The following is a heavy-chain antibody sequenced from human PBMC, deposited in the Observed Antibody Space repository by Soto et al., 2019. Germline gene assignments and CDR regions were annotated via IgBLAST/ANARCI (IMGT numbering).Heavy chain of an antibody. D-gene: IGHD3-22*01. V-gene: IGHV3-53*01. Sequence: EVQLVESGGGLIQPGGSLKLSCAASGFTVSSNYMSWVRQAPGKGLGWVSVIYSGGSTYYADSVKGRFTISRDNSKNTLYLQMNILRAEDTAVYYCARDRVESGYPEYFQHWGQGTLVTVSS. J-gene: IGHJ1*01. CDR2: IYSGGST. CDR3: ARDRVESGYPEYFQH. CDR1: GFTVSSNY.